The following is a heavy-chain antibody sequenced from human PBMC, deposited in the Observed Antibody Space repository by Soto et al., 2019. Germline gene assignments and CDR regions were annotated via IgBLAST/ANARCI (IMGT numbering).Heavy chain of an antibody. Sequence: GESLKISCAASGFTFGTYGMHWVRQAPGKGLEWVAVISYDGSNKYYADSVKGRFTISRDNSKNTLYLQMNSLRAEDTAVYYCASLYYYDSSGYPFDYWGQGTLVTVSS. CDR2: ISYDGSNK. CDR3: ASLYYYDSSGYPFDY. CDR1: GFTFGTYG. V-gene: IGHV3-30*03. D-gene: IGHD3-22*01. J-gene: IGHJ4*02.